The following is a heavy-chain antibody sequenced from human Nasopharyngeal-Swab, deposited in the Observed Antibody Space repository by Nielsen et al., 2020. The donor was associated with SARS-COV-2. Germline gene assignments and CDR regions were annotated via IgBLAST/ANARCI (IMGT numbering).Heavy chain of an antibody. CDR3: AAGGWDAPRNLDY. CDR2: FDPEDGET. D-gene: IGHD1-26*01. J-gene: IGHJ4*02. CDR1: GYTLTELS. Sequence: ASVKVSCKVSGYTLTELSMHWVRQAPGKGLEWMGGFDPEDGETIYAQKFQSRVTMTEDTSTDTAYMELSSLRSEDTAVYYCAAGGWDAPRNLDYWGQGTLVTVSS. V-gene: IGHV1-24*01.